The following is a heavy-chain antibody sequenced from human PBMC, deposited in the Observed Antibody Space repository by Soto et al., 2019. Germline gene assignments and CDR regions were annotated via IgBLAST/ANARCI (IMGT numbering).Heavy chain of an antibody. Sequence: QVQLQESGPGLVKPSETLSLTCTVSGGSISSYYWSWIRQPPVKGLEWIGYMYYSGSTNDNPSLKRRVTISVDTSKNQFSLRLSSVTAADTAVYYCASSATYYMDVWGKGTTVTVSS. CDR2: MYYSGST. D-gene: IGHD6-25*01. CDR1: GGSISSYY. J-gene: IGHJ6*03. CDR3: ASSATYYMDV. V-gene: IGHV4-59*08.